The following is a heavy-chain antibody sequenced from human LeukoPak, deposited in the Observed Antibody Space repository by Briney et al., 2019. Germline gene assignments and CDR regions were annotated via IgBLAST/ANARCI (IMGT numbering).Heavy chain of an antibody. V-gene: IGHV3-9*01. CDR1: GFTFDDYA. J-gene: IGHJ4*02. Sequence: GRSLRLSCAASGFTFDDYAMHWVRQAPGKGLEWVSGISWNSGGIGYADSVKGRFTISRDNAKNSLYLQMNSLRAEDTALYYCAKVSGSTPIVYFDYWGQGTLVTVSS. D-gene: IGHD2-15*01. CDR2: ISWNSGGI. CDR3: AKVSGSTPIVYFDY.